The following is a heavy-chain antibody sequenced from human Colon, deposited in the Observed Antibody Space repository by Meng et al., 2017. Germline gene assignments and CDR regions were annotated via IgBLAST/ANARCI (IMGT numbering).Heavy chain of an antibody. D-gene: IGHD3-22*01. Sequence: VQPQDSGPGLVMPTDTLSPPCAAPGGSISRSDWWSWVRQPPGKGLEWIGETSHSGSTNYSPSLKSRVTISLDKSKNQLSLKLNSVTAADTAVYYCASSDYYRSDYWGQGTLVTVSS. CDR3: ASSDYYRSDY. J-gene: IGHJ4*02. V-gene: IGHV4-4*02. CDR1: GGSISRSDW. CDR2: TSHSGST.